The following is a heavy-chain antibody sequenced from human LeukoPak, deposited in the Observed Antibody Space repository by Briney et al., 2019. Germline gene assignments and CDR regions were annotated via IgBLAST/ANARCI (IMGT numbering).Heavy chain of an antibody. CDR2: IYTSGST. V-gene: IGHV4-4*07. J-gene: IGHJ3*02. CDR3: ARSDGYGLVDI. Sequence: SETLSLTCTVSGGSISSYYWSWIRQPAGKGLEWIGRIYTSGSTNYNSSLMSRVTMSIDTSKNQFSLKLSSVTAADTAVYYCARSDGYGLVDIWGQGTMVTVSS. D-gene: IGHD3-10*01. CDR1: GGSISSYY.